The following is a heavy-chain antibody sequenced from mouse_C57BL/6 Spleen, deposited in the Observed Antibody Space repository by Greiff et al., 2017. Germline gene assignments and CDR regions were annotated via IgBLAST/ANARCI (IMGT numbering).Heavy chain of an antibody. D-gene: IGHD2-5*01. CDR3: ARADYSNYGAMDY. J-gene: IGHJ4*01. CDR1: GFTFSSYA. Sequence: EVQLVESGGGLVKPGGSLKLSCAASGFTFSSYAMSWVRQTPEKRLEWVATISDGGSYTYYPDNVKGRFTISRDNAKNNLYLQMSHLKSEDTAMYYCARADYSNYGAMDYWCQGTSVTVSS. V-gene: IGHV5-4*01. CDR2: ISDGGSYT.